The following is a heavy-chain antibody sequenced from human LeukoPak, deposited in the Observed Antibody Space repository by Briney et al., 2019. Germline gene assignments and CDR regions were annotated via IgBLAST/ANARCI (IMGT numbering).Heavy chain of an antibody. CDR2: INWNSGSI. J-gene: IGHJ4*02. Sequence: PGRSLRLSCAASGFSFDDYAMHWVRQAPGKGLEWVSGINWNSGSIDYAESVKGRFTISRDNAKNSLYLQMNSLRAEDTALYYCASGGIYYGAAFDFWGQGSLVTVSA. CDR3: ASGGIYYGAAFDF. CDR1: GFSFDDYA. D-gene: IGHD1-26*01. V-gene: IGHV3-9*01.